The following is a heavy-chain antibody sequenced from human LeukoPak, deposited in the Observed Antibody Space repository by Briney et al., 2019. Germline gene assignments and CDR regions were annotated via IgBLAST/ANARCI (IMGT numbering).Heavy chain of an antibody. CDR1: GYTFASYG. Sequence: GASVKVSCKTSGYTFASYGISWGRQAPGQGREWMGWLNAYNGDTRYARHLEGRVSLTTDLSTRTAFMELRSLPSDDTALYYCARYTAIIRTPGGPDSWGQGRLVTVSS. CDR3: ARYTAIIRTPGGPDS. D-gene: IGHD2-8*02. J-gene: IGHJ5*02. CDR2: LNAYNGDT. V-gene: IGHV1-18*01.